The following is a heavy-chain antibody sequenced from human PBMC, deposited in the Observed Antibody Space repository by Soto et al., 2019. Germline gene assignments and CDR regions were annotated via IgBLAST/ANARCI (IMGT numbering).Heavy chain of an antibody. D-gene: IGHD3-22*01. Sequence: PGGSLRLSCAASGFTFSSYSMNWVRQAPGKGLEWVSYISSSSSTIYYADSVKGRFTISRDNAKNSLYLQMNSPRDEDTAVYYCARDAPPLAYYYDPNWFDPWGQGTLVTVS. CDR1: GFTFSSYS. CDR2: ISSSSSTI. J-gene: IGHJ5*02. V-gene: IGHV3-48*02. CDR3: ARDAPPLAYYYDPNWFDP.